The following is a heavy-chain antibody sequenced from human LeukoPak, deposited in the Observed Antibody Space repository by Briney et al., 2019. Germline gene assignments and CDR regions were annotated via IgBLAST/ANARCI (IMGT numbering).Heavy chain of an antibody. D-gene: IGHD2-8*01. CDR3: ARGRTRRSTPNGVDYYMDV. CDR1: GGSFSGYY. V-gene: IGHV4-34*01. J-gene: IGHJ6*03. Sequence: SETLSLTCAVYGGSFSGYYWSWIHQPPGKGLEWIGEINHSGSTNYNPSLKSRVTISVDTSKNQFSLKLSSVTAADTAVYYCARGRTRRSTPNGVDYYMDVWGKGTTVTVSS. CDR2: INHSGST.